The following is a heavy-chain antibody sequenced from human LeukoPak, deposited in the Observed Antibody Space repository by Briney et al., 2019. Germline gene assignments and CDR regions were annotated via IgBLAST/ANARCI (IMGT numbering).Heavy chain of an antibody. CDR1: GGTFSSYA. V-gene: IGHV1-69*13. Sequence: GASVKVSCKASGGTFSSYAISWVRQAPGQGLELMGGIIPIFGTANYAQKFQGRVTITADESTSTGYMELSSLRSEDTAVYYCASKRGYSYGLDYWGQGTLVTVSS. J-gene: IGHJ4*02. CDR2: IIPIFGTA. CDR3: ASKRGYSYGLDY. D-gene: IGHD5-18*01.